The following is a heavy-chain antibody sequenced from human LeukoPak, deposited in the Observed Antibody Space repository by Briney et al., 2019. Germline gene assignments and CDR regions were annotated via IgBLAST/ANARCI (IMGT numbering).Heavy chain of an antibody. D-gene: IGHD3-10*01. J-gene: IGHJ6*02. Sequence: SETLSLTCAVYGGSFSGYYWSWIRQPPGKGLEWIGEINHSGSTNYNPSLKSRVTISVDTSKNQFSLKLSSVTAADTAVYYCGRGLITVVGGVIDYYYYSMDVWGQGTTVTVSS. V-gene: IGHV4-34*01. CDR2: INHSGST. CDR1: GGSFSGYY. CDR3: GRGLITVVGGVIDYYYYSMDV.